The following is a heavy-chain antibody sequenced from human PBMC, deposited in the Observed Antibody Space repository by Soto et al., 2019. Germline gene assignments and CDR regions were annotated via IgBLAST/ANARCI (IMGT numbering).Heavy chain of an antibody. J-gene: IGHJ4*02. CDR1: GFTFSSYG. D-gene: IGHD3-3*01. Sequence: GGSLRLSCAASGFTFSSYGMHWVRQAPGKGLEWVAVIPYDGSNKYYADSVKGRFTISRDNSKNTLYLQMNSLRAEDTAVYYCSKDKPSSGFDYWGQGTLVTVSS. CDR2: IPYDGSNK. V-gene: IGHV3-30*18. CDR3: SKDKPSSGFDY.